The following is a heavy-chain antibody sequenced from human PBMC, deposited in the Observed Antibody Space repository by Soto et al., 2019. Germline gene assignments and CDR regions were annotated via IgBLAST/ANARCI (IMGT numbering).Heavy chain of an antibody. CDR3: ARAWGYYDSSGYYTNCFDP. Sequence: QVQLVQSGAEVKKPGASVKVSCKDSGYTFTSYGISWVRQAPGQGLEWMGWISAYNGNTNYAQKLQGRVTMTTDTSTSTAYMELRSLRSDDTAVYYCARAWGYYDSSGYYTNCFDPWGQGTLVTVSS. V-gene: IGHV1-18*01. CDR1: GYTFTSYG. D-gene: IGHD3-22*01. J-gene: IGHJ5*02. CDR2: ISAYNGNT.